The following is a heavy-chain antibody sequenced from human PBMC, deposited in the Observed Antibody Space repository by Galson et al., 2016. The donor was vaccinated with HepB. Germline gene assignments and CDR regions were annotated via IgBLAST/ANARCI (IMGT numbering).Heavy chain of an antibody. CDR2: VSHTGST. D-gene: IGHD3-9*01. CDR1: GGTVSGHY. Sequence: SETLSLTCNVSGGTVSGHYWTWIRQSPGKGLEWIGYVSHTGSTTYSPSLKSRVTISVDTSKNHFSLRLNSVTSADTAVYFCARVGIRYFDWFLDSWGQGTLVTVSS. V-gene: IGHV4-59*02. J-gene: IGHJ4*02. CDR3: ARVGIRYFDWFLDS.